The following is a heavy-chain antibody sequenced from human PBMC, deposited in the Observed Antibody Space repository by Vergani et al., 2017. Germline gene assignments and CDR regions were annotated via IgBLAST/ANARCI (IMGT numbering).Heavy chain of an antibody. CDR2: IDPSDSYT. D-gene: IGHD6-19*01. CDR1: GYSFTSYW. V-gene: IGHV5-10-1*01. Sequence: EVQLVQSGAEVKKPGESLRISCKGSGYSFTSYWISWVRQMPGKGLEWMGRIDPSDSYTSYSPSFQGHVTISADKSISTAYLQWSSLKASDTAIYYCARQVAVAGKWWGPYYYYGMDVWGQGTTVTVSS. CDR3: ARQVAVAGKWWGPYYYYGMDV. J-gene: IGHJ6*02.